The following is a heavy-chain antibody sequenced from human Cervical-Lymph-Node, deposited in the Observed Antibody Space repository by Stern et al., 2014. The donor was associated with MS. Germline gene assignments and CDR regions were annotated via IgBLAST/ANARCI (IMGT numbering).Heavy chain of an antibody. CDR3: AREASSSGWLGY. Sequence: EVQLGESGGGLVQPGGSLRLSCAASEFTVSSNYMSWVRQAPGKGLEWVSVIHRGGNTYYTDSVKGRFTISRDNSKNTLYLQMNSLRVEDTAVYYCAREASSSGWLGYWGQGTLVTVSS. J-gene: IGHJ4*02. V-gene: IGHV3-66*02. CDR2: IHRGGNT. D-gene: IGHD6-19*01. CDR1: EFTVSSNY.